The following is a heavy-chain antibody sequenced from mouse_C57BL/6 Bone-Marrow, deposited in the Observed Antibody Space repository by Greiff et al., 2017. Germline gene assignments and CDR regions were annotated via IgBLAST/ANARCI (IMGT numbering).Heavy chain of an antibody. CDR2: ISSGGSYT. CDR1: GFTFSSYG. J-gene: IGHJ2*01. D-gene: IGHD1-1*01. V-gene: IGHV5-6*01. CDR3: ARQRFITTVGDY. Sequence: EVMLVESGGDLVKPGGSLKLSCAASGFTFSSYGMSWVRQTPDKRLEWVATISSGGSYTYYPDSVKGRFTISRDNAKNTLYLQMSSLKSEDTAMYYCARQRFITTVGDYWGRGTTHTVSS.